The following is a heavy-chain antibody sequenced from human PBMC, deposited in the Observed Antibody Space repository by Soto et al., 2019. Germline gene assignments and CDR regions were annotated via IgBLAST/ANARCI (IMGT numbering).Heavy chain of an antibody. CDR3: VHSRCGGDCLQSYPSHYYYGMDV. CDR2: IYWDNDK. V-gene: IGHV2-5*02. CDR1: GFSLSTSGVG. Sequence: QITLKESGPTLVKPTQTLTLTCTFSGFSLSTSGVGVGWIRQPPGKALEWLALIYWDNDKRYSPSLQSRLTTTKATSKNQVVLTMSNMDPVETATYYCVHSRCGGDCLQSYPSHYYYGMDVWGQGTTVTVSS. D-gene: IGHD2-21*02. J-gene: IGHJ6*02.